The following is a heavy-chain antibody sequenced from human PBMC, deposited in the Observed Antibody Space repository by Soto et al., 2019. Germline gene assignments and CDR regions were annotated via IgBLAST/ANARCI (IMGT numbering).Heavy chain of an antibody. Sequence: GASVKVSCKASGGTFTNYAIIWVRQAPGQGLEWMGWISAYNGNTNYAQKFQGRVTMTTDTSTTTAYMELRSLRSDDTAVFYCARIRDLRFFDWLYFDYWGQGTLVTVSS. D-gene: IGHD3-9*01. J-gene: IGHJ4*02. CDR1: GGTFTNYA. V-gene: IGHV1-18*01. CDR3: ARIRDLRFFDWLYFDY. CDR2: ISAYNGNT.